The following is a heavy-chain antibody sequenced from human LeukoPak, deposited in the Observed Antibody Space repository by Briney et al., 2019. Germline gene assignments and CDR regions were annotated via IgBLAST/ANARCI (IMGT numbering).Heavy chain of an antibody. D-gene: IGHD2-15*01. J-gene: IGHJ3*02. CDR2: VYTATGGT. CDR1: GDSISSGSYY. Sequence: SQTLSLTCTVSGDSISSGSYYWSWIRQPAGQGLEWIGRVYTATGGTNYIPSLKSRVTISLDTSKNQFSLQLTSVTAADTAVYYCASMSGTWKAVGAFDIWGQGTMVTVSS. V-gene: IGHV4-61*02. CDR3: ASMSGTWKAVGAFDI.